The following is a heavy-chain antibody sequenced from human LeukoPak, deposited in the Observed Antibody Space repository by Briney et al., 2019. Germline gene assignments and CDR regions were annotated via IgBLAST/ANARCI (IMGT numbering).Heavy chain of an antibody. V-gene: IGHV1-2*02. CDR2: INPNSGGT. CDR3: ASPKDDSYSGLDY. Sequence: ASVKVSCKASVYTFTGYSMHWVRHAPGQGLEWMGLINPNSGGTNNAQNFQGRVTMTRDTSISTAYMELSRLRSDDTAVYYCASPKDDSYSGLDYWGQGTLVTVSS. CDR1: VYTFTGYS. D-gene: IGHD3-10*01. J-gene: IGHJ4*02.